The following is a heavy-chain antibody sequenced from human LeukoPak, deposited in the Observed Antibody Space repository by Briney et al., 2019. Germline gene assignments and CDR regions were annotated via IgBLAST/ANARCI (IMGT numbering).Heavy chain of an antibody. CDR3: AKRSGINYGYFDS. V-gene: IGHV3-23*01. J-gene: IGHJ4*02. Sequence: PGGSLRLSCAASGFTFSSYGVSWVRQAPGKGLEWVSAITGNGDYTDYADSVKGRFTISRDNSKNTAYLQMNSLRSEDTAVYYCAKRSGINYGYFDSWGQGTLVTVSS. D-gene: IGHD1-26*01. CDR2: ITGNGDYT. CDR1: GFTFSSYG.